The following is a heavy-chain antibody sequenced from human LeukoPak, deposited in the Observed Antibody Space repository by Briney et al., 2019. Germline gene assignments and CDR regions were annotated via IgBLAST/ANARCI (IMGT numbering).Heavy chain of an antibody. CDR2: IYYSGST. Sequence: HPSETLSLTCTVSGGSISSYYWSWIRQPPGKGLEWIGYIYYSGSTNYNPSLKSRVTISVDTSKNQFSLKLSSVTAADTAVYYCARYGWFGELLSVFDYWGQGTLVTVSS. CDR1: GGSISSYY. D-gene: IGHD3-10*01. V-gene: IGHV4-59*01. CDR3: ARYGWFGELLSVFDY. J-gene: IGHJ4*02.